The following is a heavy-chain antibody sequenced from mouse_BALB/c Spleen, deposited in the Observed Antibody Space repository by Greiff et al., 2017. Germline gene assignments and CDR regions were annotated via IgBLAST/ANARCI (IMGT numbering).Heavy chain of an antibody. J-gene: IGHJ4*01. CDR1: GYTFTSYT. Sequence: VQLQQSGAELARPGASVKMSCKASGYTFTSYTMHWVKQRPGQGLEWIGYINPSSGYTNYNQKFKDKATLTPDKSSSTAYMQLSSLTSEDSAVYYCARVVGGAMDYWGQGTSVTVSS. CDR3: ARVVGGAMDY. D-gene: IGHD1-1*01. V-gene: IGHV1-4*01. CDR2: INPSSGYT.